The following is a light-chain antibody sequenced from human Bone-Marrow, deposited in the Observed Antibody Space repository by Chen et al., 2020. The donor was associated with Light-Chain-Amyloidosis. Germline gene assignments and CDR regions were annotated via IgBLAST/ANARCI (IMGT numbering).Light chain of an antibody. CDR1: SSDVGGDNY. Sequence: QSALTQPASVSGSPGQSITISCTGTSSDVGGDNYVSWYQQHPDKAPKLMIYEVTNPPSWVPDRFSGSKSDNTASLTISGLQTEDEADYFCSSYTITNTLVFGSGTRVTVL. V-gene: IGLV2-14*01. CDR3: SSYTITNTLV. CDR2: EVT. J-gene: IGLJ1*01.